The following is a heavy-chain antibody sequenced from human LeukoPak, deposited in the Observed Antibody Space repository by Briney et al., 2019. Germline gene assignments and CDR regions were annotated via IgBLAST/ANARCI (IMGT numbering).Heavy chain of an antibody. CDR1: GGSISRYY. CDR2: ISYSGST. V-gene: IGHV4-59*08. Sequence: SETLSLTCTVSGGSISRYYWSWIRQPPGKGLEWIGYISYSGSTNYNPSLKNRVTISVDTSKNQFSLKLNSMTATDTAVYYCARHSGSYYDNYDYWGQGTLVTVSS. D-gene: IGHD1-26*01. CDR3: ARHSGSYYDNYDY. J-gene: IGHJ4*02.